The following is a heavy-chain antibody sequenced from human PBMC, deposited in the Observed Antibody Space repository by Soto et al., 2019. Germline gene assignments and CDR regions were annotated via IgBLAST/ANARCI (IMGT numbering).Heavy chain of an antibody. D-gene: IGHD3-16*01. Sequence: GGSLRLSCAASGFTFSSYSMNWVRQAPGKGLEWVSYISSSSSTIYYADSVKGRFTISRDNAKNSLYLQMNSLRDEDTAVYYCARDPVRLRLPYYGMYVWGQGTTVTVSS. J-gene: IGHJ6*02. CDR2: ISSSSSTI. CDR3: ARDPVRLRLPYYGMYV. CDR1: GFTFSSYS. V-gene: IGHV3-48*02.